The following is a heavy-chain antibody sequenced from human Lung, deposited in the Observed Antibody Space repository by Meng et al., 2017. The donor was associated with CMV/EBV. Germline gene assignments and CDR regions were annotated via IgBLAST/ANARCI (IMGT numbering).Heavy chain of an antibody. CDR1: GFTFRTSV. J-gene: IGHJ4*02. CDR2: INNNGGDT. CDR3: AWETGTSGRAGYFGY. V-gene: IGHV3-64*02. D-gene: IGHD1-14*01. Sequence: GFTFRTSVIHWVRQAPGKGLEYSSVINNNGGDTSYADSVKGRFTLSRDTSKNMLFLQMGGLRPDDMGVYYCAWETGTSGRAGYFGYWGQGALVTVSS.